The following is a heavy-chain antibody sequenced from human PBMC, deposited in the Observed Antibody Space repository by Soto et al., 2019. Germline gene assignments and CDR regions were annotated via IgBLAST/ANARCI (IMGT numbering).Heavy chain of an antibody. CDR1: GGTFSSYA. V-gene: IGHV1-69*13. D-gene: IGHD1-26*01. J-gene: IGHJ4*02. Sequence: SVKVSCKASGGTFSSYAISWVRQAPGQGLEWMGGIIPIFGTANYAQKFQGRVTITADESTSTAYMELSSLRSEDTAVYYCARDKYSGSYYTTDLDYWGQGTLVTVSS. CDR2: IIPIFGTA. CDR3: ARDKYSGSYYTTDLDY.